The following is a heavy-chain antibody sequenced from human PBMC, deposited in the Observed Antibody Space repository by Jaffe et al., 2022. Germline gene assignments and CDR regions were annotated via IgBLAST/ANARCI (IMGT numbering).Heavy chain of an antibody. J-gene: IGHJ4*02. V-gene: IGHV1-69*05. CDR2: IIPIFGTA. CDR3: ARDLGRYFDWLSSQYYFDY. D-gene: IGHD3-9*01. Sequence: QVQLVQSGAEVKKPGSSVKVSCKASGGTFSSYAISWVRQAPGQGLEWMGGIIPIFGTANYAQKFQGRVTITTDESTSTAYMELSSLRSEDTAVYYCARDLGRYFDWLSSQYYFDYWGQGTLVTVSS. CDR1: GGTFSSYA.